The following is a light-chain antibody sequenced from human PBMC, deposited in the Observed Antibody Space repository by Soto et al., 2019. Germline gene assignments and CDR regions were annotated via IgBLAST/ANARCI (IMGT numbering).Light chain of an antibody. Sequence: EIVLTQSPGTLSLSPGERATLSCRASESLSNNNLAWYQQKPGQAPRLLIRGVSSRATGIPDRFSGSGSETDFTLTITRVEPEDFAVYYCHHYVNMVWTFGQGTKVEL. CDR3: HHYVNMVWT. J-gene: IGKJ1*01. CDR2: GVS. V-gene: IGKV3-20*01. CDR1: ESLSNNN.